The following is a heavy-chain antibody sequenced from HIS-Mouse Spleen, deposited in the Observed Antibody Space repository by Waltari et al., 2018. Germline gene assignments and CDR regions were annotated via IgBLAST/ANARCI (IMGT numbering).Heavy chain of an antibody. CDR3: ARDLGNWFDP. V-gene: IGHV3-48*01. J-gene: IGHJ5*02. Sequence: GLEWVSYISSSSSTIYYADSVKGRFTISRDNAKNSLYLQMNSLRAEDTAVYYCARDLGNWFDPWGQGTLVTVSS. CDR2: ISSSSSTI.